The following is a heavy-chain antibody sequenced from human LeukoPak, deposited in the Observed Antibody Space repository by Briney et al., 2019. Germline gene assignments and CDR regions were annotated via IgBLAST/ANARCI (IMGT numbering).Heavy chain of an antibody. V-gene: IGHV3-7*01. Sequence: GGSLRLSCAASGFSFRSHWMSWVRQAPGKGLEWVANIKEDGSEKYYVDSVKGRFTISRDNAKNSLYLQMNSLRAEDTAVYYCARDPRPSSGWRPFDYWGQGTLVTISS. CDR1: GFSFRSHW. CDR2: IKEDGSEK. D-gene: IGHD6-19*01. CDR3: ARDPRPSSGWRPFDY. J-gene: IGHJ4*02.